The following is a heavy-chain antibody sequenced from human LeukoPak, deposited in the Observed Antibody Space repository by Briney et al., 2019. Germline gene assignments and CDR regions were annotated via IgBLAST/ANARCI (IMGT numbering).Heavy chain of an antibody. D-gene: IGHD3-16*01. CDR3: VRVGRYGLPN. CDR1: GGTFSSYA. Sequence: ASVKVSCKASGGTFSSYAISWVRQAPGQGLEWMGGIIPIFGTANYAQKFQGRVTITADESTSTAYMELSSLRSEDTAVYYCVRVGRYGLPNWGQGTLVTVSS. J-gene: IGHJ4*02. CDR2: IIPIFGTA. V-gene: IGHV1-69*13.